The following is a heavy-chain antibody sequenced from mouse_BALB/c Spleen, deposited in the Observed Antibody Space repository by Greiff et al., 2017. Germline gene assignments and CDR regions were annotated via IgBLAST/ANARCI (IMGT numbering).Heavy chain of an antibody. V-gene: IGHV14-4*02. CDR3: NARGNYVDY. CDR1: GFNIKDYY. CDR2: IDPENGDT. J-gene: IGHJ2*01. Sequence: EVKLVESGAELVRSGASVKLSCTASGFNIKDYYMHWVKQRPEQGLEWIGWIDPENGDTEYAPKFQGKATMTADTSSNTAYLQLSSLTSEDTAVYYCNARGNYVDYWGQGTTLTVSS.